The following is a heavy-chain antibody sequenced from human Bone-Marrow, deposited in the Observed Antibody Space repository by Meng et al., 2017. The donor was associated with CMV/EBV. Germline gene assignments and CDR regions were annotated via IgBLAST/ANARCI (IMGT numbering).Heavy chain of an antibody. J-gene: IGHJ4*02. CDR2: INPNSGNT. CDR3: ARDLTTAWPNY. D-gene: IGHD2-21*02. Sequence: ACKASGYPLTVQYIHWVRPAHGQGLEWMGGINPNSGNTNYAQNFQGMVAMTRDTSISTAYMELSGLRSDDTAVYYCARDLTTAWPNYWGQGTLVTVSS. CDR1: GYPLTVQY. V-gene: IGHV1-2*02.